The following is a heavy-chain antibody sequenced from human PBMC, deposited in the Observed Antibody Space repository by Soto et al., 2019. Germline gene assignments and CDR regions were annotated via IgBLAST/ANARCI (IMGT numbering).Heavy chain of an antibody. D-gene: IGHD2-2*01. CDR1: GGSISSGGYY. Sequence: QVQLQESGPGLVKPSQTLSLTCTVSGGSISSGGYYWSWIRQHPGKGLEWIGYIYYSGSTYYNPSLKSRVTISVDTSKNQFSLKLSSVTAADTAVYYCARAPNIVVVPAAPYMDVWGKGTTVTVYS. CDR3: ARAPNIVVVPAAPYMDV. J-gene: IGHJ6*03. CDR2: IYYSGST. V-gene: IGHV4-31*03.